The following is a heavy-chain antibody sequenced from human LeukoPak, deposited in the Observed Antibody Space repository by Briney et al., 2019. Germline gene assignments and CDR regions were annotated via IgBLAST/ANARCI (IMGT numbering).Heavy chain of an antibody. CDR2: IRNDGAVK. J-gene: IGHJ1*01. Sequence: GGSLRLSCATSGFTFSAYGLHWVRQAPGKGLAWVAFIRNDGAVKNYADSVKGRFTISRDNSKNTLYLQMNSLRAEDTAVYYCAKDPLRGDYLQSSQHWGQGTLVTVSS. CDR3: AKDPLRGDYLQSSQH. CDR1: GFTFSAYG. V-gene: IGHV3-30*02. D-gene: IGHD4-17*01.